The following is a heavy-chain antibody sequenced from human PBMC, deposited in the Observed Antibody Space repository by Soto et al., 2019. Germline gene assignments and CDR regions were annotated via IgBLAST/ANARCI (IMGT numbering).Heavy chain of an antibody. J-gene: IGHJ4*02. D-gene: IGHD6-6*01. Sequence: SETLSLTCTVSGGSISSYYWSWIRQPPGKGLEWIGYIYYSGSTNYNPSLKSRVTISVDTSKNQFSLKLSSVTAADTAVYYCAREGSSSSVLFDYWGQGTLVTVSS. CDR2: IYYSGST. V-gene: IGHV4-59*01. CDR1: GGSISSYY. CDR3: AREGSSSSVLFDY.